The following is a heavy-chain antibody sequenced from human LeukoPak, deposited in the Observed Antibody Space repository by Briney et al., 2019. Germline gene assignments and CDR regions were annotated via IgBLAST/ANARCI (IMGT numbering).Heavy chain of an antibody. CDR2: VYYTGST. CDR1: GASISTSSYY. Sequence: SETLSLTCTVSGASISTSSYYWAWIRQPPGKGLEWISSVYYTGSTYYNPSLKSRVTISVDTSKNQFSLKLSSVTAADTAVYYCARPRGYCSAGVCYFHPWGQGTLVTVSS. D-gene: IGHD2-8*02. CDR3: ARPRGYCSAGVCYFHP. J-gene: IGHJ5*02. V-gene: IGHV4-39*01.